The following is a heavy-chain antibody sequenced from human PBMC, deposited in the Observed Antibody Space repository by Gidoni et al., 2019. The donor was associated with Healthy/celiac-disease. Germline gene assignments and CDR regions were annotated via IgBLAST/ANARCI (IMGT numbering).Heavy chain of an antibody. CDR3: AKGGAAAGTYLPYYYYMDV. D-gene: IGHD6-13*01. CDR1: GFTFSSYA. Sequence: EVQLLESGGGLVQPGGSLRLSCAASGFTFSSYAMSWVRQAPGKGLEWVSAISGSGGSTYYADSVKGRFTISRDNSKNTLYLQMNSLRAEDTAVYYCAKGGAAAGTYLPYYYYMDVWGKGTTVTVSS. CDR2: ISGSGGST. J-gene: IGHJ6*03. V-gene: IGHV3-23*01.